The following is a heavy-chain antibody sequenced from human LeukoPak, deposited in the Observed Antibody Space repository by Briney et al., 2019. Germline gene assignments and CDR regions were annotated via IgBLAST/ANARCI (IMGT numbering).Heavy chain of an antibody. CDR1: GYNFATYW. J-gene: IGHJ5*02. V-gene: IGHV5-51*01. Sequence: GESLKISCQGSGYNFATYWIVWVRQMPGKGLEWMGIIYPGDSHTRYSPSFQGQVTISADTSISTAYLHWSSLQASDTAMYYCVQFHGTWYGDPWGQGTLVTVSS. D-gene: IGHD6-13*01. CDR2: IYPGDSHT. CDR3: VQFHGTWYGDP.